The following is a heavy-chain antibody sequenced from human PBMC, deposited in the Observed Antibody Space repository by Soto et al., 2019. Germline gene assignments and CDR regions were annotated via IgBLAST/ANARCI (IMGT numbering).Heavy chain of an antibody. CDR1: GYKFISHS. V-gene: IGHV1-18*01. CDR2: ISAYNVNT. CDR3: AIGPFCGGAPGCRDMDV. D-gene: IGHD2-21*01. Sequence: QIQLVQSGGEVKKPGASVKVSCKSSGYKFISHSITWVRQAPGQGLEGMGRISAYNVNTNYAQKLQVKVTMTTDTYKNTAYMELRSLRSDDTAVYYFAIGPFCGGAPGCRDMDVWGQGTTVTVSS. J-gene: IGHJ6*02.